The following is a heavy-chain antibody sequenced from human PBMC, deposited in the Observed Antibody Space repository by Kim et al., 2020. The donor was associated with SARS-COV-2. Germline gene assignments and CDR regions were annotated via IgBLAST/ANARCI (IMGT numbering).Heavy chain of an antibody. CDR1: GFTFSNAW. V-gene: IGHV3-15*01. J-gene: IGHJ6*02. Sequence: GGSLRLSCAASGFTFSNAWMSWVRQAPGKGLEWVGRIKSKTDGGKTDYAAPVKGRITISRDDSKNKLHLQMNSLKTEDTAVYYCTTAWNDSFYYYYGMDVWGQGTPVTVS. CDR2: IKSKTDGGKT. D-gene: IGHD1-1*01. CDR3: TTAWNDSFYYYYGMDV.